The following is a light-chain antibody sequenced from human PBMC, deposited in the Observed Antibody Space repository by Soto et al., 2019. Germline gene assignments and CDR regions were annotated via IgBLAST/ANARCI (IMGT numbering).Light chain of an antibody. V-gene: IGKV3-20*01. CDR2: GAS. J-gene: IGKJ1*01. CDR1: QSVSSSY. CDR3: QQYGRSLWT. Sequence: ELVLTQSPDTLSLSPGERATLSCRASQSVSSSYLAWYQQKPGQAPRLLIYGASSRATGLPDRVSGSGSGTDFTLTISSLEPEDFSVYYCQQYGRSLWTFGQGTKLEIK.